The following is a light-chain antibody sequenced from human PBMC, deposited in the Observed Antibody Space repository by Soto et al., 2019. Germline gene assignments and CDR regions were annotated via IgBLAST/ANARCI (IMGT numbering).Light chain of an antibody. Sequence: ETVRAQAAATLSVSTGARAVPSCVASESDSTNLAWYQQKPGQAPRLLIYILSHRGSGIPARFSGSGSGTEFTLTISSLQAEDVAVYYCQQHNRWPHTFGRGTKVEIK. V-gene: IGKV3D-15*01. CDR2: ILS. CDR1: ESDSTN. CDR3: QQHNRWPHT. J-gene: IGKJ4*01.